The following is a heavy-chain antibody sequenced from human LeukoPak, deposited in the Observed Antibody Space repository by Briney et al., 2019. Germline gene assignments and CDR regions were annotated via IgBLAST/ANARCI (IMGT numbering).Heavy chain of an antibody. Sequence: GGSLRLSCEASGFTFSKYAMSWVRQAPGKGLDCVSPISGSGGSTYYRDSVKGRFTVSRDNSKNTLYLQMNSLRAEDTAVYYCAKSPAGSSWPSIDYWGQGTLVPVSS. V-gene: IGHV3-23*01. CDR1: GFTFSKYA. CDR2: ISGSGGST. CDR3: AKSPAGSSWPSIDY. D-gene: IGHD6-13*01. J-gene: IGHJ4*02.